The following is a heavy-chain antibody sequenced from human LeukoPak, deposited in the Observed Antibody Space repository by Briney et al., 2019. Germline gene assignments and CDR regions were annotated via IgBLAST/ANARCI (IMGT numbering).Heavy chain of an antibody. V-gene: IGHV3-30*02. CDR3: ARGGYYGSGNDFRFDP. Sequence: PGGSLRLSCAASGFTFSSYGMHWVRQAPGKGLEWVAFIGYDGNNKYYPDSVKGRFTISRDISKNTLYLQMTSLRAEDTAVYYCARGGYYGSGNDFRFDPWGQGTLVTVSS. J-gene: IGHJ5*02. CDR2: IGYDGNNK. D-gene: IGHD3-10*01. CDR1: GFTFSSYG.